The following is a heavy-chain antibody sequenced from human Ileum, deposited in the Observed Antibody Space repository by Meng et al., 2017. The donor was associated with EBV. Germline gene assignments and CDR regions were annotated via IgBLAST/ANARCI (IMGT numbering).Heavy chain of an antibody. V-gene: IGHV4-30-4*01. J-gene: IGHJ4*02. Sequence: QVQLQDWGPGLVKPSQTLSLTCAGSGVSISSGYFRWSWIRQPPGKGLEWIGHSGSTSYNPSLRSRVTISVDTSKNQFSLKVDSATAGDTAVYYCVSYAVGAGGIGYWGQGILVTVSS. CDR2: HSGST. CDR1: GVSISSGYFR. D-gene: IGHD1-26*01. CDR3: VSYAVGAGGIGY.